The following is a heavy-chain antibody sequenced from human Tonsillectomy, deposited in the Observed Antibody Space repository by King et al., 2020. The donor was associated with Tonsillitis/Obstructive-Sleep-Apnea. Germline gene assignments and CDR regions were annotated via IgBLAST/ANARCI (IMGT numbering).Heavy chain of an antibody. J-gene: IGHJ4*02. CDR1: GFTFNAYS. CDR3: ARGENYGGTFYF. Sequence: VQLVESGRGVVQPGRSLRLSCAASGFTFNAYSMHWVRQAPGRGLEWVSLISYDDGSDKHYADSVKGRFTISRDNSKNTLYLQINSLRPEDTAIYYCARGENYGGTFYFWGQGTLLIVSS. CDR2: ISYDDGSDK. V-gene: IGHV3-30*04. D-gene: IGHD4-23*01.